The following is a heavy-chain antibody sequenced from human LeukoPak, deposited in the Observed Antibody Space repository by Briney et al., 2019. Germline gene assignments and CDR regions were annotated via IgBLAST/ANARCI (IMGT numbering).Heavy chain of an antibody. J-gene: IGHJ4*02. D-gene: IGHD2-8*01. CDR1: GGSISSGGYY. CDR3: ARVYCTNGVCDKYYFDY. CDR2: INHSGST. Sequence: SETLSLTCTVSGGSISSGGYYWSWIRQPPGKGLEWIGEINHSGSTNYNPSLKSRVTISVDTSKNQFSLKLSSVTAADTAVYYCARVYCTNGVCDKYYFDYWGQGTLDTVSS. V-gene: IGHV4-39*07.